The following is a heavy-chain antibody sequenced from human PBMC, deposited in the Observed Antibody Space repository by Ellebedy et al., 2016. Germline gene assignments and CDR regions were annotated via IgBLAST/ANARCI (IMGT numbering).Heavy chain of an antibody. D-gene: IGHD1-26*01. CDR2: IIPIFGTA. V-gene: IGHV1-69*13. J-gene: IGHJ4*02. CDR3: ARASGSTFDY. CDR1: GYTFTSYG. Sequence: ASVKVSCKASGYTFTSYGISWVRQAPGQGLEWMGGIIPIFGTANYAQKFQGRVTITADESTSTAYMELSSLRSEDTAVYYCARASGSTFDYWGQGTLVTVSS.